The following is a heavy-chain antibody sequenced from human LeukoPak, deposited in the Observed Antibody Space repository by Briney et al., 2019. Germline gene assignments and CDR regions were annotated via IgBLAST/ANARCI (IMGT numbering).Heavy chain of an antibody. J-gene: IGHJ4*02. CDR2: IRYDGSNK. V-gene: IGHV3-30*02. D-gene: IGHD3-22*01. CDR3: AKDDSSGYYYQLGDY. Sequence: GGSLRLSCAASGFTFSSYGMQWVRQAPGKGLEWVAFIRYDGSNKYYADSVKGRFTISRDNSKNTLYLQMNSLRAEDTAVYYCAKDDSSGYYYQLGDYWGQGTLVTVSS. CDR1: GFTFSSYG.